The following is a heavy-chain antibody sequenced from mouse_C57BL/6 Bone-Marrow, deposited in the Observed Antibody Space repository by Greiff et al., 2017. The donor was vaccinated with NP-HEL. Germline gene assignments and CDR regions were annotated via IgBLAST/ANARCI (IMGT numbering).Heavy chain of an antibody. V-gene: IGHV1-75*01. CDR2: IFPGSGST. CDR1: GYTFTDYY. J-gene: IGHJ4*01. CDR3: ARCYYGNYDAMDY. D-gene: IGHD2-1*01. Sequence: QVHVKQSGPELVKPGASVKISCKASGYTFTDYYINWVKQRPGQGLEWIGWIFPGSGSTYYNEKFKGKATLTVDKSSSTAYMLLSSLTSEDSAVYFCARCYYGNYDAMDYWGQGTSVTVSS.